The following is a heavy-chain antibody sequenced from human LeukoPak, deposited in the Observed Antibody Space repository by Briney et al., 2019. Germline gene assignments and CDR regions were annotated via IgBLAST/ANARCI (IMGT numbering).Heavy chain of an antibody. V-gene: IGHV3-33*01. J-gene: IGHJ4*02. CDR3: ARGGQLQMGFKY. CDR2: IWYDGSNK. CDR1: GFTFSSYG. Sequence: GRSLRLSCAASGFTFSSYGMHWVRQAPGKGLEWVAVIWYDGSNKYYADSVKGRFTISRDNSKNTLYLQMNSLRAEDTAVYYCARGGQLQMGFKYWGQGTLVTVSS. D-gene: IGHD6-13*01.